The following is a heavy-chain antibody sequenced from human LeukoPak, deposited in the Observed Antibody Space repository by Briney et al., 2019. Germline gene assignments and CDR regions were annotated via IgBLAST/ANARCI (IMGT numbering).Heavy chain of an antibody. D-gene: IGHD6-6*01. V-gene: IGHV3-21*01. CDR2: ISSSSSYI. CDR1: WFTFSSYS. CDR3: ARDPEYSSSSEGNDY. J-gene: IGHJ4*02. Sequence: PGGSLRLSCVAPWFTFSSYSMNWVRQAPGKGLEWVSSISSSSSYIYYADSVKGRFTISRDNAKNSLYLQMNSLRAEDTAVYYCARDPEYSSSSEGNDYWGQGTLVTVSS.